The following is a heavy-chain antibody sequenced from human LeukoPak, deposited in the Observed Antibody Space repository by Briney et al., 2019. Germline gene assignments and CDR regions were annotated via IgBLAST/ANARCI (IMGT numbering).Heavy chain of an antibody. J-gene: IGHJ4*02. V-gene: IGHV1-69*13. CDR1: GYTFTSYG. CDR3: ARGPDYDSSGYYLEPQNPAPEPEDNDY. Sequence: GASVKVSCKASGYTFTSYGISWVRQAPGHGREWMGGITPLFGTANYAQKCQGRVTITADGSTRTAYMELRSLRSEDTAVYYCARGPDYDSSGYYLEPQNPAPEPEDNDYWGQGTLVTVSS. D-gene: IGHD3-22*01. CDR2: ITPLFGTA.